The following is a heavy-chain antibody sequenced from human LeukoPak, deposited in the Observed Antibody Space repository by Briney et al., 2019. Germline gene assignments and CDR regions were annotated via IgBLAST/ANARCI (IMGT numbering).Heavy chain of an antibody. V-gene: IGHV3-74*01. CDR1: GFSFSDTW. CDR2: IRNDGSDT. CDR3: ARDWFHAIDY. D-gene: IGHD2/OR15-2a*01. Sequence: GGSLRLSCAASGFSFSDTWMHWVRQAPGKGLVWVSRIRNDGSDTRYAESVKGRFTISRDNAKNTLYLRMNSLRAEDTAVYYCARDWFHAIDYWGQGILVTVSS. J-gene: IGHJ4*02.